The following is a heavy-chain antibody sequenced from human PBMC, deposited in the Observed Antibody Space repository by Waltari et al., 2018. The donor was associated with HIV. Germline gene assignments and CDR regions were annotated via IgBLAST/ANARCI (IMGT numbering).Heavy chain of an antibody. V-gene: IGHV3-7*01. Sequence: EVQLMESGGGLVQSGGALRLACAASGFTFTNYWMSWVRQTPGKGCDWVAYVKDDGSEKYYMGSVKGRFTISRANAKNSMFLQMNSLRAEDTAVYYCARIGTFPHNYAIDFWGQGTTVTVSS. CDR3: ARIGTFPHNYAIDF. J-gene: IGHJ6*02. CDR2: VKDDGSEK. D-gene: IGHD1-26*01. CDR1: GFTFTNYW.